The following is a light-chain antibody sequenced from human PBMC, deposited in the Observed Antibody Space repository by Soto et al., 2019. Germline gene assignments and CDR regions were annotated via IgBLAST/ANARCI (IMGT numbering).Light chain of an antibody. CDR3: QQLNGYPT. CDR1: QGISSY. V-gene: IGKV1-9*01. J-gene: IGKJ4*01. CDR2: AAS. Sequence: DIQLTQSPSFLSASVGDRVTITCRASQGISSYLAWYQQKPGKAPKLLIYAASTLQSGVPSRFSGSGSGTEFTLTISSLQPEDFATYYCQQLNGYPTFGGGTKVEIK.